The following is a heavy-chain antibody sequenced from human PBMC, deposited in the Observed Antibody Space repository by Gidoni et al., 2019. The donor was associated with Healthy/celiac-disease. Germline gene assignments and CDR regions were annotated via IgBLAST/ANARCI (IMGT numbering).Heavy chain of an antibody. CDR3: ATLWFGELKNYFDY. Sequence: QVQLVESGGGVVQPGRSLRLSCAASGFTFSSYAMHWVRQAPGKGLEWVAVISYDGSNKYYADSVKGRFTISRDNSKNTLYLQMNSLRAEDTAVYYCATLWFGELKNYFDYWGQGTLVTVSS. CDR2: ISYDGSNK. CDR1: GFTFSSYA. D-gene: IGHD3-10*01. J-gene: IGHJ4*02. V-gene: IGHV3-30-3*01.